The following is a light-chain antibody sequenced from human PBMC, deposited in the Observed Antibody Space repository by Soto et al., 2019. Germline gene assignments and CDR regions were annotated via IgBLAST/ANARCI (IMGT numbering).Light chain of an antibody. J-gene: IGLJ2*01. CDR2: EGT. CDR3: SSYAGGNSLL. CDR1: SSDVGSYDL. Sequence: QSALTRPASVSGSPGQSITISCTGTSSDVGSYDLVSWYQHHPGKAPKLMIYEGTKRPSGVSNRFSASKSGNTASLAISGLQPEDEADYYCSSYAGGNSLLFGGGTQLTVL. V-gene: IGLV2-23*01.